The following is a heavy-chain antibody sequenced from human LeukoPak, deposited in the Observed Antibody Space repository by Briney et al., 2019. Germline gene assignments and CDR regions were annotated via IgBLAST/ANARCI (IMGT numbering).Heavy chain of an antibody. Sequence: GGSLRLSCAASGFSFSSYGMHWVRQAPGKGLEWVSFIRFDGSNKFYADSVKGRFTISRDNSKNTLYLQMNSLRVEDTAVYYCAKGERGYCSSTTCYAVDWGQGTLVTVSS. V-gene: IGHV3-30*02. CDR1: GFSFSSYG. CDR2: IRFDGSNK. D-gene: IGHD2-2*01. CDR3: AKGERGYCSSTTCYAVD. J-gene: IGHJ4*02.